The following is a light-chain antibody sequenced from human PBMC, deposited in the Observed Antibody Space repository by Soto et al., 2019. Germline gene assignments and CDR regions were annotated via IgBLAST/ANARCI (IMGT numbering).Light chain of an antibody. V-gene: IGLV2-14*01. CDR2: EVS. J-gene: IGLJ1*01. CDR1: SSDVGAYNY. Sequence: QAVVAQPASVSGSPGQSIAISCTGTSSDVGAYNYVSWYQQHPGKAPKLIVHEVSDRPSGVSDRFSGSKSGNTASLTISGLQAEDEADYYCSSYTGAYTLVFGTGTKVTVL. CDR3: SSYTGAYTLV.